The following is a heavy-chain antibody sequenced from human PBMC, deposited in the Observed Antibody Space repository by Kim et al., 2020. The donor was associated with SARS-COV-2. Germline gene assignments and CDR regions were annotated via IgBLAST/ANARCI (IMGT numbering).Heavy chain of an antibody. V-gene: IGHV5-10-1*01. J-gene: IGHJ4*02. Sequence: GESLKISCKGSGYSFTSYWISWVRQMPGKGLEWMGRIDPSDYYTNYSPSFQGHVTISADKSISTAYLQWSSLKASDTAMYYCARRGRGYSYGYLDYFDYWGQGTLVTVSS. CDR1: GYSFTSYW. CDR2: IDPSDYYT. CDR3: ARRGRGYSYGYLDYFDY. D-gene: IGHD5-18*01.